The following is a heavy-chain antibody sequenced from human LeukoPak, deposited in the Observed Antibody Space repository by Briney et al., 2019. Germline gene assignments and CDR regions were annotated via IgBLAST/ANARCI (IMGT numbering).Heavy chain of an antibody. D-gene: IGHD3-3*01. J-gene: IGHJ4*02. Sequence: GTSLRLSCAASGFTLNSYAMHWVRQAPGMGLEWVAVISYDGSNKYYADSVKGRFTISRDNSKNTLYLQMNSLRAEDTAVYYCAKALYYDFWSGYFDYWGQGTLVTVSS. V-gene: IGHV3-30-3*01. CDR2: ISYDGSNK. CDR1: GFTLNSYA. CDR3: AKALYYDFWSGYFDY.